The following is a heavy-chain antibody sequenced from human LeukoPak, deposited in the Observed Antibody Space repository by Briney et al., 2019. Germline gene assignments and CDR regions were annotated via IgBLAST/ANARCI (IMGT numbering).Heavy chain of an antibody. Sequence: PSETLSLTCTVPGGSISSYYWSWIRQLPGKGLEWIGYIYYSGSTNYNPSLKSRVTISVDTSKNQFSLKLSSVTAADTAVYYCARRGGSYEVYFDYWGQGTLVTVSS. CDR2: IYYSGST. CDR1: GGSISSYY. CDR3: ARRGGSYEVYFDY. V-gene: IGHV4-59*08. J-gene: IGHJ4*02. D-gene: IGHD1-26*01.